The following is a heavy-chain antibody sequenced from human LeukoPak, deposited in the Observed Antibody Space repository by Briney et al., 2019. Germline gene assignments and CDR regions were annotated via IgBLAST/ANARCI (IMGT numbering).Heavy chain of an antibody. CDR1: GYTFTGYY. V-gene: IGHV1-46*01. CDR2: INPSGGST. CDR3: AREGSSGSLSY. J-gene: IGHJ4*02. Sequence: ASVKVSCKASGYTFTGYYMHWVRQAPGQGLEWMGIINPSGGSTSYAQKFQGRVTMTRDMSTSTVYMELSSLRSEDTAVYYCAREGSSGSLSYWGQGTLVTVSS. D-gene: IGHD3-22*01.